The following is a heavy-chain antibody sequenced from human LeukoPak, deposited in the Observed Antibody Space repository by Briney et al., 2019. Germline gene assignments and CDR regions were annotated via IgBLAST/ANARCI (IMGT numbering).Heavy chain of an antibody. J-gene: IGHJ1*01. D-gene: IGHD6-13*01. Sequence: GGSLRLSCAASGFTFRGYGMHWVRQAPGKGLEYVSAISSNGGSTYYAGSVKGRFTISRDNSKNTLYLQMSSLRAEDTAVYYCVKVGTAEQAGWGQGTLVTVSS. CDR1: GFTFRGYG. V-gene: IGHV3-64D*06. CDR3: VKVGTAEQAG. CDR2: ISSNGGST.